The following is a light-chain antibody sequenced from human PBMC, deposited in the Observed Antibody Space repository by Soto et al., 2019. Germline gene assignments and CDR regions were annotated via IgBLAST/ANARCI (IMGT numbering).Light chain of an antibody. CDR2: EVS. CDR1: SSDVGGYNY. CDR3: AAWDDILNGHWV. Sequence: QSALTQPPSASGSPGQSVTISCTGTSSDVGGYNYVSWYQQHPGKAPKLMISEVSKRPSGVPDRFSASKSGTSASLAISGLLSEDEADYFCAAWDDILNGHWVFGGGTKLTVL. J-gene: IGLJ3*02. V-gene: IGLV2-8*01.